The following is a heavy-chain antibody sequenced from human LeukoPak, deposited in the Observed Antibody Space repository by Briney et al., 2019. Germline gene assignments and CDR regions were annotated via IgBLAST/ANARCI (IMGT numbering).Heavy chain of an antibody. CDR1: GYTFTSYD. J-gene: IGHJ4*02. V-gene: IGHV1-8*01. CDR2: MNPNSGNA. D-gene: IGHD6-13*01. CDR3: ARMVPHNTYFDY. Sequence: GASVKVSCKASGYTFTSYDINWVRQATGQGLEWMGWMNPNSGNAVYAQKFQGRVTMTRDTSITTAYMELTSLRSEDTAMYYCARMVPHNTYFDYWGQGTLVTVSS.